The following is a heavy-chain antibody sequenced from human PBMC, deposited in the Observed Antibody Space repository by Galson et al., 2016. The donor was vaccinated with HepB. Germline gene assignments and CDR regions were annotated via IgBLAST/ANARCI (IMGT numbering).Heavy chain of an antibody. D-gene: IGHD6-19*01. Sequence: SLRLSCAASGFSVSSFYMGWVRQAPGKGLEWVSVIESGGSTVYADSVRGRFIISRDSSKNTIYLQMNSLRAEDTAVYYCASLDTLSGLSHYFDYWGQGILVTVSS. CDR1: GFSVSSFY. V-gene: IGHV3-53*01. J-gene: IGHJ4*02. CDR3: ASLDTLSGLSHYFDY. CDR2: IESGGST.